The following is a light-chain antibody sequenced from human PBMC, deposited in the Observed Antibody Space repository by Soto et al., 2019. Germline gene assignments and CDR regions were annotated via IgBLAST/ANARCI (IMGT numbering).Light chain of an antibody. Sequence: QSALTQPASVSGSPGQSITISCTGTHSDVGGYKYVSWYQQRPGKAPKLMIYEVSNRPSGISNRFSGSKSGNTASLTISRLQAEDEADYWCSSYTNSTTYVFGTGTKLTVL. CDR2: EVS. J-gene: IGLJ1*01. CDR1: HSDVGGYKY. V-gene: IGLV2-14*01. CDR3: SSYTNSTTYV.